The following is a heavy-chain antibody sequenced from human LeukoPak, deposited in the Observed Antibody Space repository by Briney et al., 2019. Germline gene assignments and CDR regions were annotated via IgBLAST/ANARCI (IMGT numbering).Heavy chain of an antibody. V-gene: IGHV3-11*06. CDR3: ARESNSFALFDY. D-gene: IGHD4-23*01. CDR1: GFTFSDYY. J-gene: IGHJ4*02. CDR2: ISSSSTYI. Sequence: GGSLRLSCAASGFTFSDYYMSWIRQAPGKGLEWVSYISSSSTYIYYADSVKGRFTISRDNAKNSLYLQMNSLRAEDPAVYYCARESNSFALFDYWGQGPLVTVSS.